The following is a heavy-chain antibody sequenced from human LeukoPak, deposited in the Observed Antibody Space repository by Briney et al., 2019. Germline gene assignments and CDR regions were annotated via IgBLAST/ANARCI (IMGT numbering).Heavy chain of an antibody. CDR3: ARGLTFGGVTNDAFDI. J-gene: IGHJ3*02. Sequence: GASVKVSCKASGYTFTSYYMNWVRQAPGQGLECMGIINPTGGSTSYAQKFQGRVTMTRDTSTSTVYMELSSLRSEDTAVYYCARGLTFGGVTNDAFDIWGQGTMVTVSS. CDR2: INPTGGST. V-gene: IGHV1-46*01. CDR1: GYTFTSYY. D-gene: IGHD3-16*01.